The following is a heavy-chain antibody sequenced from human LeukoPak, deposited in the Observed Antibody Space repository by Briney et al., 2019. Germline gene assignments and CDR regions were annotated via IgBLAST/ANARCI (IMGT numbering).Heavy chain of an antibody. Sequence: PSETLSLTCSVSGGSISSSSYYWGWIRQPPGKGLEWIGSINYSGTTYYNSSLKSRVTVSVDTSKNQFSLKLSSVTAADTAVYYCARADDYSIQDYWYFDLWGRGTLVTVSS. V-gene: IGHV4-39*07. CDR1: GGSISSSSYY. D-gene: IGHD4-11*01. CDR2: INYSGTT. J-gene: IGHJ2*01. CDR3: ARADDYSIQDYWYFDL.